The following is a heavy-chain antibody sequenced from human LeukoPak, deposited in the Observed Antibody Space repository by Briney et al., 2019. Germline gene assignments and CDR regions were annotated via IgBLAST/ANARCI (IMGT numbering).Heavy chain of an antibody. CDR3: AKPGPSEYSSGWHWYFDL. Sequence: GGSLRLSCVASGFPFSSYWMHWVRQGPGKGLVWVSGINTDGSTTIYADSVKGRFTISRDNAKNTLYLQMNSLRAEDTAVYYCAKPGPSEYSSGWHWYFDLWGRGTLVTVSS. CDR2: INTDGSTT. D-gene: IGHD6-19*01. CDR1: GFPFSSYW. J-gene: IGHJ2*01. V-gene: IGHV3-74*01.